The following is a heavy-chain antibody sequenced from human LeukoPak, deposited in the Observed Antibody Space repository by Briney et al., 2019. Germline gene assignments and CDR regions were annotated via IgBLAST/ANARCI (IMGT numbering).Heavy chain of an antibody. J-gene: IGHJ4*02. V-gene: IGHV3-7*03. CDR1: GFTLSNYW. D-gene: IGHD1-1*01. CDR2: IKQDGSEN. CDR3: AKDLRPDGINDFDH. Sequence: GGSLRLSCAVSGFTLSNYWMSWVRQASGKGLEWVANIKQDGSENYYVDSVKGRFTISRDNAKNSLYLQMNSLRAEDTAVYYCAKDLRPDGINDFDHWGQGTLVTVSS.